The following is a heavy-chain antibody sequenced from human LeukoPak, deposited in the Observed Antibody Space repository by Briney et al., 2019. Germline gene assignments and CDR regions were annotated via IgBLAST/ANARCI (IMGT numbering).Heavy chain of an antibody. Sequence: ASVKVSCKASGYTFTGYYMHWVRQAPGQGLEWMGWINPKNGGTNYAQKFQGRVTMTRDTSISTAYMELSRLRSDDTAVYYCASWGGTEDCSGGSCYISGSYYWGQGTLVTVSS. V-gene: IGHV1-2*02. CDR3: ASWGGTEDCSGGSCYISGSYY. CDR2: INPKNGGT. J-gene: IGHJ4*02. CDR1: GYTFTGYY. D-gene: IGHD2-15*01.